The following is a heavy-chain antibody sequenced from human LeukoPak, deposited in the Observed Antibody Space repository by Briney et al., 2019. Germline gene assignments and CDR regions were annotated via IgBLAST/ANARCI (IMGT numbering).Heavy chain of an antibody. CDR1: GFTFSSYA. CDR2: ISGSGGST. CDR3: AKGWGTGKQQLSAYYYMDV. J-gene: IGHJ6*03. D-gene: IGHD6-13*01. Sequence: GGSLRLSCAASGFTFSSYAMSWVRQAPGKGLEWVSAISGSGGSTYYADSVKGRFTISRDNSKNTLYLQMNSLRAEDTAVYYCAKGWGTGKQQLSAYYYMDVWGKGTTVTVSS. V-gene: IGHV3-23*01.